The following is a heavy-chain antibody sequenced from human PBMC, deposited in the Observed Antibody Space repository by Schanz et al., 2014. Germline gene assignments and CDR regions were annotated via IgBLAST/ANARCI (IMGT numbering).Heavy chain of an antibody. D-gene: IGHD2-15*01. V-gene: IGHV3-23*04. CDR2: VSASGGGP. J-gene: IGHJ4*02. CDR3: VKDDRGDVVVVAANY. Sequence: EVQLVESGGGLVQPGGSLRLSCAGSGFAFSSNWMNWVRQAPGKGLEWVSLVSASGGGPFYADSVKGRFTISRDNSRNTVYLQMSSLRAEDTAVYYCVKDDRGDVVVVAANYWGQGAQVIVSS. CDR1: GFAFSSNW.